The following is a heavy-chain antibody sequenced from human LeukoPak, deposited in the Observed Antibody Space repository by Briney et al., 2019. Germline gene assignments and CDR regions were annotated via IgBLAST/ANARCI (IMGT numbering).Heavy chain of an antibody. D-gene: IGHD2-21*02. Sequence: GASVKVSCKASGYTFTSYGISWVRQAPGQGLEWVGWISAYNGNTNYAQKLQGRVTMTTDTSTSTAYMELRSLRSDDTAVYYCARDLPYCGGDCYSNGMDVWGKGTTVTVSS. J-gene: IGHJ6*04. CDR1: GYTFTSYG. V-gene: IGHV1-18*04. CDR3: ARDLPYCGGDCYSNGMDV. CDR2: ISAYNGNT.